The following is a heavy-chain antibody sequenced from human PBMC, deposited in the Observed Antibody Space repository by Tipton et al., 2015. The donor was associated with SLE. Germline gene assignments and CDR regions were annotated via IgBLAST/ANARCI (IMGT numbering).Heavy chain of an antibody. Sequence: TLSLTCTVSGGSISSYYWSWIRQPPGTGLEWIGYIYTSGSTNYNPSLKSRVTITVDTSKNQFSLKLSSVTAADTAVYYCARGGSVRGFSLYYFDYWGQGTLVTVSS. D-gene: IGHD3-16*01. J-gene: IGHJ4*02. CDR2: IYTSGST. CDR1: GGSISSYY. CDR3: ARGGSVRGFSLYYFDY. V-gene: IGHV4-4*08.